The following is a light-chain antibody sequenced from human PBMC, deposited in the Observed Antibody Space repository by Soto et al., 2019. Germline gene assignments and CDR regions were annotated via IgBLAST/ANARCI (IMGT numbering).Light chain of an antibody. CDR3: AAWDDSLNVWV. CDR1: SSNIGSNT. Sequence: QSVLTQPPSASGTPGQRVTISCSGSSSNIGSNTVNWYQQLPGTAPKLLIYSNNQRPSGVPDRFSGSKSGTSASLAISGLQSEDEADYYRAAWDDSLNVWVFGGGTKLTVL. CDR2: SNN. V-gene: IGLV1-44*01. J-gene: IGLJ3*02.